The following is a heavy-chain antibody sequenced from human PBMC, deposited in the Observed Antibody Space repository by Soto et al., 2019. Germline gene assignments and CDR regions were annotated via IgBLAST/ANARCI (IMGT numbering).Heavy chain of an antibody. Sequence: SETLSLTCTVSGGSISSGGYYWSWIRQHPGKGLEWIGYIYYSGSTYYNPSLKSRVTISVDTSKNQCSLKLSSVTAADTAVYYCARSRYYGMDVWGQGTTVTVSS. CDR3: ARSRYYGMDV. CDR2: IYYSGST. J-gene: IGHJ6*02. V-gene: IGHV4-31*03. CDR1: GGSISSGGYY.